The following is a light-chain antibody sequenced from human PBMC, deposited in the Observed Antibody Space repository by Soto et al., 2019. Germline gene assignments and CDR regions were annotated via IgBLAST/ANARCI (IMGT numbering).Light chain of an antibody. J-gene: IGLJ2*01. V-gene: IGLV2-14*01. CDR2: DVS. Sequence: QSALTQPASVSGSPGQSITISCTGTSSDVGGYNDVSWYQQHPGKAPKLLIYDVSNRPSGVSNRCSGSKSGNTASLTISGLQAEDEADYYCSSYKRSSPYVVFGGGTKRTVL. CDR1: SSDVGGYND. CDR3: SSYKRSSPYVV.